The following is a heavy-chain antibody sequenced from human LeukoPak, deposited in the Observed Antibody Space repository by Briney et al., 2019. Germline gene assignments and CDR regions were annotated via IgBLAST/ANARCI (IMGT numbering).Heavy chain of an antibody. Sequence: GGSLRLSCAASGFTFSSYAMHWVRQAPGKGLEWVAVISYDGSNKYYADSVKGRFTISRDNSKNTLYLQMNSLRAEDTAVYYCARNGYAPTFDYWGQGTLVTVSS. V-gene: IGHV3-30*04. CDR1: GFTFSSYA. CDR2: ISYDGSNK. CDR3: ARNGYAPTFDY. J-gene: IGHJ4*02. D-gene: IGHD5-12*01.